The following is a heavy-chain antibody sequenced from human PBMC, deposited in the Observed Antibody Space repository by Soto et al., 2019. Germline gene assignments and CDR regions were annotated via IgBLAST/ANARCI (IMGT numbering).Heavy chain of an antibody. CDR1: GGTFSSYA. CDR3: VHRRDGYNSAFFDS. J-gene: IGHJ4*02. Sequence: QVQLVQSGAEVKKPGSSVKVSCKASGGTFSSYAISWVRQAPGQGLEWMGGIIPIFGTANYAQKFQGRVTITADESTSTAYMELISLRSDDTAVYYCVHRRDGYNSAFFDSWGQGTLVTVSS. CDR2: IIPIFGTA. V-gene: IGHV1-69*01. D-gene: IGHD5-12*01.